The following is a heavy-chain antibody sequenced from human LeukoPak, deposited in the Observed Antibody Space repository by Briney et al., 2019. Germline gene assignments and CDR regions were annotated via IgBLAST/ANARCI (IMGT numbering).Heavy chain of an antibody. CDR1: GGSFSGYY. V-gene: IGHV4-34*01. CDR3: ARNPPRRVYYYGMDV. J-gene: IGHJ6*02. CDR2: INHSGST. Sequence: SETLSLTCAVYGGSFSGYYWSWIRQPPGKGLEWIGEINHSGSTNYNPSLKSRVTISVDTSKNQFSLKLSSVTAADTAVYYCARNPPRRVYYYGMDVWGQGTTVTVSS.